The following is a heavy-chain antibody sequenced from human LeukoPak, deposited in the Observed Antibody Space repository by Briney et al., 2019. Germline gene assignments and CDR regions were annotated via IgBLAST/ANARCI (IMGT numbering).Heavy chain of an antibody. V-gene: IGHV4-31*03. Sequence: SQTLSLTCTVSGGSISSGGYYWSWIRQHPGKGLEWIGYIYYSGSTYYNPSLKSRVTISVDTSKNQFSLKLSSVTAADTAVYHCASKRFIAVAGFDYWGQGTLVTVSS. CDR2: IYYSGST. CDR1: GGSISSGGYY. J-gene: IGHJ4*02. CDR3: ASKRFIAVAGFDY. D-gene: IGHD6-19*01.